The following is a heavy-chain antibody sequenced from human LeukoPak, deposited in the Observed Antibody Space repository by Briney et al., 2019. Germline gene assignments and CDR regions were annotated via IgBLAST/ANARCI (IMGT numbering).Heavy chain of an antibody. J-gene: IGHJ4*02. CDR2: ISSSSSTI. V-gene: IGHV3-48*04. Sequence: GGSLRLSCAASGFTFSSCSMNWVRQAPGKGLEWRSYISSSSSTIYYADSVKGRFTISRDNAKNSLYLQMNSLRAEDTAVYYCARLAYCGGDCYLAAFDYWGQGTLVTVSS. D-gene: IGHD2-21*02. CDR3: ARLAYCGGDCYLAAFDY. CDR1: GFTFSSCS.